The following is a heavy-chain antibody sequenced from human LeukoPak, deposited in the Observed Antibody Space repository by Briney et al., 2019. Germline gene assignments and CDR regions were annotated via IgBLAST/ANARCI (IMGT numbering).Heavy chain of an antibody. CDR3: AKFSPYGGNSY. J-gene: IGHJ1*01. D-gene: IGHD4-23*01. CDR2: TSGSGGNT. CDR1: GFTFRIYG. V-gene: IGHV3-23*01. Sequence: GGSLRLSCAASGFTFRIYGIHWVRQAPGKGLEWVSGTSGSGGNTYYADSVKGRFTSSRDNSKNTLYLQMNSLKVEDTALYYCAKFSPYGGNSYWGQGALVTVSS.